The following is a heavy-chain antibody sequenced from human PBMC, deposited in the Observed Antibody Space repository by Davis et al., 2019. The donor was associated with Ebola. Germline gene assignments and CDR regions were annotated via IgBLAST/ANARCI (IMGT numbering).Heavy chain of an antibody. Sequence: GESLKISCAASGFTFSSYAMNWVRQAPGKGLEWVSYISSSGGKTNYADSVKGRFTISRDIAKKSLYLQMDSLRDEDTAVYYCARDAHSTYCSTTSCYDYWGLGTLVTVSS. CDR2: ISSSGGKT. J-gene: IGHJ4*02. D-gene: IGHD2-2*01. CDR1: GFTFSSYA. CDR3: ARDAHSTYCSTTSCYDY. V-gene: IGHV3-48*02.